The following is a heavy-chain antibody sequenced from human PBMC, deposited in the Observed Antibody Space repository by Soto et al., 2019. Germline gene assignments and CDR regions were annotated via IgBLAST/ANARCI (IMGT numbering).Heavy chain of an antibody. CDR1: GGSFSGYY. CDR3: ARKPSGFFDY. V-gene: IGHV4-34*01. D-gene: IGHD6-6*01. CDR2: INHSGST. Sequence: SETLSLTCAVYGGSFSGYYWSWIRQPPGKGLEWIGEINHSGSTNYNPSLKSRVTISVDTSKNQFSLKLSSVTAADTAVYYCARKPSGFFDYWGQGTLVTVSS. J-gene: IGHJ4*02.